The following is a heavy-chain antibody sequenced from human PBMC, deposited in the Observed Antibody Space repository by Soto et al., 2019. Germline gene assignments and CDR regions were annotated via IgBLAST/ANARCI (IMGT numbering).Heavy chain of an antibody. J-gene: IGHJ4*03. V-gene: IGHV3-48*03. D-gene: IGHD6-6*01. CDR1: GFTFSNYE. Sequence: GGSLRLSCAASGFTFSNYEMNWVRQAPGKGLEWVSYISSSGSNIYYADSVKGRFTVSRDNAKNSLNLQMNSLRGEDTAVYYCARDELGGYFDYWGQGTLVTVS. CDR3: ARDELGGYFDY. CDR2: ISSSGSNI.